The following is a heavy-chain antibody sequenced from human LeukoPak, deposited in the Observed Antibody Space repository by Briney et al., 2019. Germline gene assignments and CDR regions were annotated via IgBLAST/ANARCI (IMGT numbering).Heavy chain of an antibody. V-gene: IGHV3-23*01. CDR1: GFTFSDYA. Sequence: GGSLRLSCAASGFTFSDYAMSWVRQAPGKGLEWVSSLSGSGSRTLIADSVKGRFTISRDNSKNTLYLQMNSPRAEDTAVYYCARDSPNAFDYWGQGTLVTVSS. CDR3: ARDSPNAFDY. CDR2: LSGSGSRT. J-gene: IGHJ4*02.